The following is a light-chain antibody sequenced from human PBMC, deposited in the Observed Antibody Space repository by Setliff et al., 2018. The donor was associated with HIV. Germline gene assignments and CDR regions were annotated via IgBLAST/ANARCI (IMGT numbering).Light chain of an antibody. CDR2: DVS. Sequence: SALTQPASVSGSPGQSITISCTGSSSDIGAYNYVSWYQQHPGKAPKLMIYDVSSRPSGVSNRFSGSKSGNTASLTISGLQAEDEADYYCSSYTSSGTLVFGTGTKSPS. CDR3: SSYTSSGTLV. CDR1: SSDIGAYNY. V-gene: IGLV2-14*01. J-gene: IGLJ1*01.